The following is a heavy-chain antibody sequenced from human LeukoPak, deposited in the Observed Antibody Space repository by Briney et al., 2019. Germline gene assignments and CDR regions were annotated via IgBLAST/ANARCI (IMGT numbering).Heavy chain of an antibody. Sequence: SETLSLTCTVSGGSISSSSYYWGWIRQPPGKGLEWIGSIYYSGSTYYNPSLKSRVTISVDTSKNQFSLKLSSVTAADTAVYYCARETYDILTGYTDYWGQGTLVTVSS. CDR1: GGSISSSSYY. J-gene: IGHJ4*02. D-gene: IGHD3-9*01. CDR3: ARETYDILTGYTDY. CDR2: IYYSGST. V-gene: IGHV4-39*07.